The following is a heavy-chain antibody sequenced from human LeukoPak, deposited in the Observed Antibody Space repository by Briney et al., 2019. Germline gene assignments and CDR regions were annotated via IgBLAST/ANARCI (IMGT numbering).Heavy chain of an antibody. J-gene: IGHJ1*01. D-gene: IGHD2-2*01. Sequence: ASVKVSCTASGYTFSNYFIHWVRQAPGQGLEWMGGIIPIFGTANYAQKFQGRVTITADESTSTAYMELSSLRSEDTAVYYCARGLSSTSRGYFQHWGQGTLVTVSS. CDR2: IIPIFGTA. V-gene: IGHV1-69*13. CDR1: GYTFSNYF. CDR3: ARGLSSTSRGYFQH.